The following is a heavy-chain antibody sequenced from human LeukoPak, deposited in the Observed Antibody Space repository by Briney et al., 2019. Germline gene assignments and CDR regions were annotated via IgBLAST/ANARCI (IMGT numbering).Heavy chain of an antibody. CDR2: ISGSGGST. V-gene: IGHV3-23*01. D-gene: IGHD3-10*01. Sequence: GGSLRLSCAASGFTFISYAMSWVRQAPGTDLEWVSTISGSGGSTYYADSVKGRFTISRDNSQNTLYLQMNSLRAGDTAVYYCAKSPRETMVISDYWGQGTLVTVSS. CDR3: AKSPRETMVISDY. J-gene: IGHJ4*02. CDR1: GFTFISYA.